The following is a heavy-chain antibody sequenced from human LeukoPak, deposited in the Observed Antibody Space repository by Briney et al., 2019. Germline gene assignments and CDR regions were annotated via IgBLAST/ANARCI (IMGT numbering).Heavy chain of an antibody. V-gene: IGHV4-39*07. CDR3: ARGMYGSGSYYNVGYYYYMDV. Sequence: PSETLSLTCTVSGNSISSSSYYWVWIRQPPGKGLEWIGSINYYGKTYNNPSVKSRVTISVDTSKNQFSLKLSSVTAADTAVYYCARGMYGSGSYYNVGYYYYMDVWGKGTTVTVSS. J-gene: IGHJ6*03. CDR1: GNSISSSSYY. D-gene: IGHD3-10*01. CDR2: INYYGKT.